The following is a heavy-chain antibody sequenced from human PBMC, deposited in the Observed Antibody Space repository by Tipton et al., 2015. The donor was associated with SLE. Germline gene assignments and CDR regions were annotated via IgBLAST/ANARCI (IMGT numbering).Heavy chain of an antibody. CDR3: AGELLPNYGMDV. CDR1: GFTFSRYA. Sequence: SLRLSCAASGFTFSRYAMSWVRQAPGKGLEWVSVISGSGGSTYYADSVKGRLTISRDNSKNTLYLQMNSLRAEDTAVYYCAGELLPNYGMDVWGQGTTVTVSS. J-gene: IGHJ6*02. D-gene: IGHD1-26*01. CDR2: ISGSGGST. V-gene: IGHV3-23*01.